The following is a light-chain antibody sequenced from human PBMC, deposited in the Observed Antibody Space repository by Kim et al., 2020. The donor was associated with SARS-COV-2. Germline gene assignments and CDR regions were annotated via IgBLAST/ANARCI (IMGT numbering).Light chain of an antibody. CDR3: QQYNNWPLA. V-gene: IGKV3-15*01. Sequence: VSSRERPPLSARASQTVSSNFAWYQQKPGPTTRLLISSASTRATGVPDRFSGSGSGTEFTPTISGLQSEDFAVYYCQQYNNWPLAFGGGTKVDI. CDR2: SAS. CDR1: QTVSSN. J-gene: IGKJ4*01.